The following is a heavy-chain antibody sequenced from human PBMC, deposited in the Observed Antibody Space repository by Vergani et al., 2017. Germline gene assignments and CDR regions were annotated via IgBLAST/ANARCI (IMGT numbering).Heavy chain of an antibody. CDR3: ARDCSGGSCYWNLFDY. CDR2: IYYSGST. D-gene: IGHD2-15*01. V-gene: IGHV4-61*08. Sequence: SLSTSGMCVSWIRQPPGKGLAWIGYIYYSGSTNYNPSLKSRVTISVDTSENQFSLKLSSVTAADTAVYYCARDCSGGSCYWNLFDYWGQGTLVTVSS. J-gene: IGHJ4*02. CDR1: SLSTSGMC.